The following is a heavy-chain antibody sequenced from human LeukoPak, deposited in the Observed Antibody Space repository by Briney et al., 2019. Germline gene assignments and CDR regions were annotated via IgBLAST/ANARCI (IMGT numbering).Heavy chain of an antibody. J-gene: IGHJ4*02. CDR1: GYTFTSYD. CDR3: ARGSSNDYGDSPVDY. V-gene: IGHV1-8*01. CDR2: MNPNSGNT. Sequence: ASVKVSCKASGYTFTSYDINWVRQATGQGHEWVGWMNPNSGNTGYAQKFQGRVTMTRNTSISTAYMELSSLRSEDTAVYYCARGSSNDYGDSPVDYWGQGTLVTVSS. D-gene: IGHD4-17*01.